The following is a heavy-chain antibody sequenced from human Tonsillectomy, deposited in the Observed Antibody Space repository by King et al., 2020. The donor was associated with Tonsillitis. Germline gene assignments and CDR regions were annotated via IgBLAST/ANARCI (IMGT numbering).Heavy chain of an antibody. Sequence: VQLVESGGGVVQPGRSLRLSCAASGFTFSSYGIHWVRQAPGKGLEWVAVISYDGSNKYYADSVKGRFTISRDNSKNTRYLQMTSLRAEDTAVYYCRAGEANAFDIWGQGTMVTVSS. CDR1: GFTFSSYG. CDR2: ISYDGSNK. CDR3: RAGEANAFDI. J-gene: IGHJ3*02. D-gene: IGHD3-16*01. V-gene: IGHV3-30*03.